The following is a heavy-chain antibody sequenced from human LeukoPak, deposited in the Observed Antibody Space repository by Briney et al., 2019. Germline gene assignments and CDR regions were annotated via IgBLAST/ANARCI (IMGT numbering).Heavy chain of an antibody. CDR1: GGSISSYY. Sequence: SETLSLTCTVSGGSISSYYWSCIRRPPGKGLEWIGYIYHSGSTNYNPSLKSRVTISVDTSKNQFSLKLSSVTAADTAVYYCARSVDYYGSGSYLFHWFDPWGQGTLVTVSS. CDR2: IYHSGST. V-gene: IGHV4-59*01. D-gene: IGHD3-10*01. J-gene: IGHJ5*02. CDR3: ARSVDYYGSGSYLFHWFDP.